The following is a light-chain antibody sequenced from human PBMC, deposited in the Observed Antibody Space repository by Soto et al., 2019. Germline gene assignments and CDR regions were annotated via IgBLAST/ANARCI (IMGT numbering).Light chain of an antibody. CDR3: SSYTSSTLV. V-gene: IGLV2-14*01. J-gene: IGLJ2*01. Sequence: QSALTQPASVSGSLGQSITISCTGTSSDVGGYNYVSWYQQHPGKAPKLMIYDVSNRPSGVSNRFSGSKSGNTASLTISGLQAEDEADYYCSSYTSSTLVFGGGTKLTVL. CDR2: DVS. CDR1: SSDVGGYNY.